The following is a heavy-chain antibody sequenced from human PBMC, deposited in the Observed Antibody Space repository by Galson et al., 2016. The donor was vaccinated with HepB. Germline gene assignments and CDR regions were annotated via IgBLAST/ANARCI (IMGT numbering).Heavy chain of an antibody. CDR2: ITSDSRNI. CDR1: GLTFSRKG. V-gene: IGHV3-48*01. Sequence: SLRLSCAGSGLTFSRKGMGWVRQAPGKGLEWISYITSDSRNIYYADSVKGRFTISRDNGKNTAYLQMNSLKAEDTAVYYCTSLTIFGVVTNYWGQGTLVTVSS. D-gene: IGHD3-3*01. CDR3: TSLTIFGVVTNY. J-gene: IGHJ4*02.